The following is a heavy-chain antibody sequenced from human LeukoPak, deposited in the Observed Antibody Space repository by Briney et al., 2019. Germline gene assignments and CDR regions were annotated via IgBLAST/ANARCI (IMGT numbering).Heavy chain of an antibody. CDR1: GGSFSAYY. Sequence: PSENLSLTCAVYGGSFSAYYWSWIRQPPGKGREWIGAINHGGTTNYHPSLRSGVTISVDTSNNQFTLKLSSVNAADTAVHYCARGKGILWGWNYGMDVWGQGTTVTVSS. CDR2: INHGGTT. V-gene: IGHV4-34*01. D-gene: IGHD2-21*01. J-gene: IGHJ6*02. CDR3: ARGKGILWGWNYGMDV.